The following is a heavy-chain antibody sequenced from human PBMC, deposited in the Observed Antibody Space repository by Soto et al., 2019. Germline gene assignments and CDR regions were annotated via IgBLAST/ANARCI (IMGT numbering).Heavy chain of an antibody. V-gene: IGHV4-39*01. CDR2: IYYSGTT. CDR3: ARLRWFGSKYYYYGMDV. D-gene: IGHD3-10*01. CDR1: GDSITSNSYF. Sequence: SETLSLTCTVSGDSITSNSYFWAWIRQPPGKGLEWIGSIYYSGTTYYNPSLKSRVTISVDRSKNQFSLKLSSVTAADTAVYYCARLRWFGSKYYYYGMDVWGQGTTVTVSS. J-gene: IGHJ6*02.